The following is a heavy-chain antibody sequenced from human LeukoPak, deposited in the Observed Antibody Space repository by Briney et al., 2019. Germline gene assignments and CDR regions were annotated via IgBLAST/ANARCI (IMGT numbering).Heavy chain of an antibody. Sequence: GGSLRLSCAASGFTFSSYAMHWVRQAPGKGLEWVAVISYDGSNKYYADSVKGRFTISRDNSKNTLYLQMNSLRAEDTAVYYCATYRQVLLPFESWGQGTLVTVSS. D-gene: IGHD2-8*02. J-gene: IGHJ4*02. CDR3: ATYRQVLLPFES. V-gene: IGHV3-30*04. CDR1: GFTFSSYA. CDR2: ISYDGSNK.